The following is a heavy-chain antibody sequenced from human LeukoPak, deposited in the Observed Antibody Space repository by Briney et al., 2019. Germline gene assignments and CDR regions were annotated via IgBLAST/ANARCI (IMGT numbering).Heavy chain of an antibody. Sequence: ASVKVSCKAFGYTFTSNYMHWVRQAPGQGPEWMGVISPSGGSTTYAQKFQGRVTLTRNMSTSTDYLELSSLRSEDTAVYYCARDNSVRDEARWFNPWGQGTLVTVSS. CDR3: ARDNSVRDEARWFNP. J-gene: IGHJ5*02. D-gene: IGHD5-24*01. V-gene: IGHV1-46*01. CDR2: ISPSGGST. CDR1: GYTFTSNY.